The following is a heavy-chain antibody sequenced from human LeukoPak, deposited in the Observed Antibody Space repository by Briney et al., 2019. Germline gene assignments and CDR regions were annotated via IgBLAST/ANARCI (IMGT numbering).Heavy chain of an antibody. J-gene: IGHJ6*02. Sequence: SETLSLTCAVYGGSFSGYYWTWIRQPPGKGLEWIGELNHRGTTNYNPSLKSRATISEDTSTSQLSLRLSSVTAADTAVYYCARGSVGYYVSGSPFYYGMDVWGQGTTVTVSS. D-gene: IGHD3-10*01. CDR1: GGSFSGYY. V-gene: IGHV4-34*01. CDR2: LNHRGTT. CDR3: ARGSVGYYVSGSPFYYGMDV.